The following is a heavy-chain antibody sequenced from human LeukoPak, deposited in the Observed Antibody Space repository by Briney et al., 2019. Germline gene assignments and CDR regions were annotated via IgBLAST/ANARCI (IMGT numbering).Heavy chain of an antibody. Sequence: SETLSLTCTVSGGSISSYYWSWIRQSPGKGLEWIGYIYYSGNTNYNPSLKSRVTISIDTSKNQFSLKLTSVTAADTGVYYCARSGRYDPGDYWGEGTLVTVSS. CDR3: ARSGRYDPGDY. CDR1: GGSISSYY. V-gene: IGHV4-59*01. J-gene: IGHJ4*02. D-gene: IGHD6-19*01. CDR2: IYYSGNT.